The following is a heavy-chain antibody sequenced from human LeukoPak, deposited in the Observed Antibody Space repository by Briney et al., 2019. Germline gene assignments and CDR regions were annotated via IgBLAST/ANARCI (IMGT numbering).Heavy chain of an antibody. J-gene: IGHJ4*02. V-gene: IGHV4-59*08. Sequence: PSETLSLTCTVSGASVSRYYWSWIRQPPGKGLEWIAYVYDSGITNYNPSLKSRVTISQGTSKNQFSLNLISVTAADTAVYYCARHPGIQLWIDNWGQGTLVTVSS. CDR3: ARHPGIQLWIDN. D-gene: IGHD5-18*01. CDR1: GASVSRYY. CDR2: VYDSGIT.